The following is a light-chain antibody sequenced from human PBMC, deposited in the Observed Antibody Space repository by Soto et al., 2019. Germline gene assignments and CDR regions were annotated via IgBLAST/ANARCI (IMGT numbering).Light chain of an antibody. Sequence: EIVLTQSPATLSLSPGERVTLSCRASQSPSGYLAWYQQRPGQAPRLLIYDASSRANGIPARFTGSGSGTVFSLTISSLEPEDFAVYYCQQGSTWPTFGQGTRVDIK. CDR2: DAS. CDR3: QQGSTWPT. J-gene: IGKJ1*01. V-gene: IGKV3-11*01. CDR1: QSPSGY.